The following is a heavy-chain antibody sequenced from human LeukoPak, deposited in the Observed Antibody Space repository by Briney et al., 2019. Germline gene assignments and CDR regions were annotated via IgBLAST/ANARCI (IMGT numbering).Heavy chain of an antibody. CDR3: ARSNSFDI. V-gene: IGHV3-66*01. CDR1: GFTVSSNY. Sequence: GGSLRLSCAASGFTVSSNYMSWVRQAPGKGLEWVSVIYSGGSTYYADSVKGRFTISRDNSKNTRYLQMNSLRAADTAVYYCARSNSFDIWGQGTMVTVSS. J-gene: IGHJ3*02. CDR2: IYSGGST.